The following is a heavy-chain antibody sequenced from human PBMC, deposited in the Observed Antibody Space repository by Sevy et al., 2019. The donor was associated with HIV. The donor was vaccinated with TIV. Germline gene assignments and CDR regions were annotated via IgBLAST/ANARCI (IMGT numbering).Heavy chain of an antibody. V-gene: IGHV3-21*01. J-gene: IGHJ4*02. Sequence: GGSLRLSCVVSGFTFSKYPMNWVRQAPGKGLEWVSSISSSSNYIYYGDSVKGRFTSSRDNAKNSLYLQMNSLRADDTAVYYCVRDGGCSSSSCLLYFDHWGQGILVTVSS. CDR3: VRDGGCSSSSCLLYFDH. CDR1: GFTFSKYP. D-gene: IGHD2-15*01. CDR2: ISSSSNYI.